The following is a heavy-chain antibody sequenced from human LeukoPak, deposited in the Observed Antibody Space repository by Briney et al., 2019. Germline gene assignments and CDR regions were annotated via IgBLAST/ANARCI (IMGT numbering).Heavy chain of an antibody. D-gene: IGHD3-10*01. Sequence: ETLSLTCTVSGGSISSSYYYWGWVRQAPGKGLEWVANIKQDGSEKYYVDSVKGRFTISRDNAKNSLYLQMNSLRVEDTAVYYCARDRSYGSGSLDIDYWGQGTLVTVSS. J-gene: IGHJ4*02. CDR1: GGSISSSYYY. V-gene: IGHV3-7*01. CDR3: ARDRSYGSGSLDIDY. CDR2: IKQDGSEK.